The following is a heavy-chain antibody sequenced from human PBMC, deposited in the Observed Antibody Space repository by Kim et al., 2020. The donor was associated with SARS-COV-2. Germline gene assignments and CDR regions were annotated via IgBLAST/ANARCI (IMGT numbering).Heavy chain of an antibody. CDR3: ARQTAWCTMIRSWYFDL. J-gene: IGHJ2*01. D-gene: IGHD3-22*01. CDR1: GGSISSYY. CDR2: IYYSGST. V-gene: IGHV4-59*08. Sequence: SETLSLTCTVSGGSISSYYWSWIRQPPGKGLEWIGYIYYSGSTNYNPSLKSRVTISVDTSKNQFSLKLSSVTAADTAVYYCARQTAWCTMIRSWYFDLWGRGTLVTVSS.